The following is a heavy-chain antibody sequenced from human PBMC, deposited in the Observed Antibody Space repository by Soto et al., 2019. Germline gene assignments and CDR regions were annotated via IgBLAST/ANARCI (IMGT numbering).Heavy chain of an antibody. CDR2: IIPIFGTA. CDR1: GGTFSSYA. D-gene: IGHD6-25*01. CDR3: AREGRRERRFDY. Sequence: QVQLVQSGAEVKKPGSSVKVSCKASGGTFSSYAISWVRQAPGQGLEWMGGIIPIFGTANYAQKFQGRVTIXAXAATSTAYMELSSLRSEDTAVYYCAREGRRERRFDYWGQGTLVTVSS. V-gene: IGHV1-69*12. J-gene: IGHJ4*02.